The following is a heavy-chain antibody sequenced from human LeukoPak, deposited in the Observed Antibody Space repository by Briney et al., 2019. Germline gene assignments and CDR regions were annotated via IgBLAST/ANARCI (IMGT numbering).Heavy chain of an antibody. CDR3: ARGAATGPTLGLNY. J-gene: IGHJ4*02. Sequence: PGGSLRLSCAASGFTFSSYWMHWVRQAPGKGLEWVSVIYTGGTPYYADSVKGRFTISRDISKNTVYLQMNSLRVEDTAVYFCARGAATGPTLGLNYWGQGTLVTVSS. V-gene: IGHV3-53*01. CDR1: GFTFSSYW. CDR2: IYTGGTP. D-gene: IGHD6-13*01.